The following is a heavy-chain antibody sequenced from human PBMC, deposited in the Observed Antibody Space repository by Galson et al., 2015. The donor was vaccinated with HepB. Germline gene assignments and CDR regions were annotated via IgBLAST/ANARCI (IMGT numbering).Heavy chain of an antibody. D-gene: IGHD2-2*01. CDR1: GYTFTSYG. J-gene: IGHJ5*02. CDR2: ISAYNGNT. V-gene: IGHV1-18*04. CDR3: ARDIVVVPAAKGDNWFDP. Sequence: SVKVSCKASGYTFTSYGISWVRQAPGQGLEWMGWISAYNGNTNYAQKLQGRVTMTTDTSTSTAYMELRSLRSDDTAVYYCARDIVVVPAAKGDNWFDPWGQGTLVTVSS.